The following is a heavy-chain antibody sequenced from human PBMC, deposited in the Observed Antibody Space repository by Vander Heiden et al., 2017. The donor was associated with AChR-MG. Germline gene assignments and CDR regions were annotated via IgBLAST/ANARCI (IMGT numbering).Heavy chain of an antibody. CDR3: ARVSSAFGGVIVLYYFDY. J-gene: IGHJ4*02. CDR2: IKQDGSEK. CDR1: GFTFSSYW. Sequence: EVQLVESGGGLVQPGGSLRLSCAASGFTFSSYWMSWVRQAPGKGLEWVANIKQDGSEKYYVDSVKGRFTISRDNAKNSLYLQMNSLRAEDTAVYYCARVSSAFGGVIVLYYFDYWGQGTLVTVSS. D-gene: IGHD3-16*02. V-gene: IGHV3-7*01.